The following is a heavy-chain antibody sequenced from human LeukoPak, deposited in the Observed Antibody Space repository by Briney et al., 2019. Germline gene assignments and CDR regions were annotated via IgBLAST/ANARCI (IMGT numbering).Heavy chain of an antibody. CDR1: GFTFSNAW. D-gene: IGHD1-14*01. Sequence: SGGSLRLSCAASGFTFSNAWMNWVRQAPGKGLEWVGRIKTKTDGGTTDYAAPVKGRLTISRDDSKNTLYLQMSSLRTEDTAVYYCARGGDNQWFDPWGQGTLVTVSS. J-gene: IGHJ5*02. V-gene: IGHV3-15*07. CDR2: IKTKTDGGTT. CDR3: ARGGDNQWFDP.